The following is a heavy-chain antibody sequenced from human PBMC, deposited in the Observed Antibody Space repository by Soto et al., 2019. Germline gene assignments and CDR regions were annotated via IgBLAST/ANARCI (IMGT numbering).Heavy chain of an antibody. V-gene: IGHV4-39*01. J-gene: IGHJ6*02. CDR1: GGSISTSNYY. CDR3: ASTHYDFWSGYRYHYYGMDV. Sequence: SETLSLTCPVSGGSISTSNYYWGWIRQPPGKGLEWIGNIHYSGNTYYNPSLKGRVTISVDTSKNQFSLKLSSVTAADTAVFYCASTHYDFWSGYRYHYYGMDVWGQGTTVTVSS. D-gene: IGHD3-3*01. CDR2: IHYSGNT.